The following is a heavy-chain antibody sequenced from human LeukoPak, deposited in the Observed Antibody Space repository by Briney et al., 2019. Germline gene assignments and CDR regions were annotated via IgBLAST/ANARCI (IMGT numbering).Heavy chain of an antibody. J-gene: IGHJ4*02. D-gene: IGHD3-22*01. Sequence: GGSLRLSCAASGFTFSSYSMNWVRQAPGKGLEWVSSISSSSSYIYYADSVKGRFTISRGNAKNSLYLQMNSLRAEDTAVYYCARDVNYYDSSGYYYWGQGTLVTVSS. CDR3: ARDVNYYDSSGYYY. V-gene: IGHV3-21*01. CDR2: ISSSSSYI. CDR1: GFTFSSYS.